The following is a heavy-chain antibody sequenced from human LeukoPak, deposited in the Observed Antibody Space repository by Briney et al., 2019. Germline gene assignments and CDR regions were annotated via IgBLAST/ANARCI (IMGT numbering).Heavy chain of an antibody. D-gene: IGHD6-13*01. CDR3: TTDAGYTSRWYNY. V-gene: IGHV3-15*01. J-gene: IGHJ4*02. CDR2: VKSKTDGGTT. Sequence: GGSLRLSCAASGFTFSSAWMSWVRQAPGKGLEWVGRVKSKTDGGTTDYAAPVKGRFIISRDDSKNTLYLQMNSLKTEDTAVYYCTTDAGYTSRWYNYWGQGTLVTVSS. CDR1: GFTFSSAW.